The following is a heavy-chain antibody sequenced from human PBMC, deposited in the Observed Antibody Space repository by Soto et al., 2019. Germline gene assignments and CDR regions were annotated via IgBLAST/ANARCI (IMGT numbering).Heavy chain of an antibody. V-gene: IGHV3-23*01. CDR3: AKEAEFGVLIVGAFDF. J-gene: IGHJ4*02. CDR1: GFTFSSYA. D-gene: IGHD3-3*01. CDR2: ISGSGGST. Sequence: GGSLRLSCAGSGFTFSSYAMSWVRQAPGKGLEWVSVISGSGGSTYSADSVMGRFTISRDNSKNTVYLQMNSLRAEDTAVYYCAKEAEFGVLIVGAFDFWGQGTLVTVSS.